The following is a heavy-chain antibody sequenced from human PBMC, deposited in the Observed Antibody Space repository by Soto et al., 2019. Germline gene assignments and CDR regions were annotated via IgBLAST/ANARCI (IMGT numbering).Heavy chain of an antibody. CDR1: GGSFSDYY. V-gene: IGHV4-34*01. J-gene: IGHJ4*02. CDR3: ARKYSGYDLDY. Sequence: QVQLQQWGAGLLKPSETLSLTCAVYGGSFSDYYWSWIRQPPGKGLEWIGEINHSGSTTYNPSLKSRVTISVDTSKNQFSLKLSSVTAADTAVYYCARKYSGYDLDYWGQGTLVTVSS. D-gene: IGHD5-12*01. CDR2: INHSGST.